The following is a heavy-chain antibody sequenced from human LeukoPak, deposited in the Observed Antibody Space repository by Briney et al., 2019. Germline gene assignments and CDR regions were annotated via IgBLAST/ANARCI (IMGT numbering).Heavy chain of an antibody. J-gene: IGHJ3*02. CDR1: GFTFSSYE. CDR3: ARSSYDSSGFDAFDI. Sequence: GGSLRLSCAASGFTFSSYEMNWVRQAPGKGLEWVSSISSSSSYIYYADSVKGRFTISRDNAKNSLYLQMNSLRAEDTAVYYCARSSYDSSGFDAFDIWGQGTMVTVSS. D-gene: IGHD3-22*01. V-gene: IGHV3-21*01. CDR2: ISSSSSYI.